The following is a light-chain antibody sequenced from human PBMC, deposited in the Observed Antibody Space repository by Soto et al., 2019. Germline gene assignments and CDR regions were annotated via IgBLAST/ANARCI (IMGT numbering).Light chain of an antibody. CDR1: QTISSN. CDR3: QHYTGPPTT. Sequence: DIEMTQSPSTLSVSLGDRATLTCRASQTISSNLTWYQQKPGQAPKLLIYAASSLHTGVPARFSGSGSGTDFTLTITRLEPEVATVYFCQHYTGPPTTFGQGTRLEIK. V-gene: IGKV3D-15*01. J-gene: IGKJ5*01. CDR2: AAS.